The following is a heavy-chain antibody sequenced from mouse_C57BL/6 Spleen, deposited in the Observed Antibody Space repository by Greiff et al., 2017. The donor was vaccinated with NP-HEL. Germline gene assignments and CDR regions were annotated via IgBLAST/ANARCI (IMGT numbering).Heavy chain of an antibody. D-gene: IGHD1-1*01. V-gene: IGHV2-5*01. CDR2: IWRGGST. Sequence: QVQLKESGPGLVQPSQSLSITCTVSGFSLTSYGVHWVRQSPGKGLEWLGVIWRGGSTDYNAAFMSRLSITKDNSKSQVFFKMNSLQADDTAIYYCAKNLDYGSSYGYFDVWGTGTTVTVSS. J-gene: IGHJ1*03. CDR1: GFSLTSYG. CDR3: AKNLDYGSSYGYFDV.